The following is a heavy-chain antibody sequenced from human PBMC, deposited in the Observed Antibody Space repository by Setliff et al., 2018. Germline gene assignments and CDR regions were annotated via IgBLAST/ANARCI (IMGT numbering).Heavy chain of an antibody. D-gene: IGHD5-12*01. CDR3: ARGVGYNSGFAQAYVLDYFDY. CDR2: INHSGST. CDR1: GGSFSTYY. V-gene: IGHV4-34*01. Sequence: SETLSLTCAVYGGSFSTYYWIWIRQPPGKGLEWIGEINHSGSTNYNPSLKSRVTISVDTSKNQVSLKLSSVTAADTALYYCARGVGYNSGFAQAYVLDYFDYWGQGTLVTVSS. J-gene: IGHJ4*02.